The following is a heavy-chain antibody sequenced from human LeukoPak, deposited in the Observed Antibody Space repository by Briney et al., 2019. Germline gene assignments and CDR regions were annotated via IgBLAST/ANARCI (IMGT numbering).Heavy chain of an antibody. V-gene: IGHV4-59*01. Sequence: KSSETLSLTCTVSGGSISSYYWSWIRQPPGKGLEWTGYIYYSGSTNYNPSLKSRVTISVDTSKNQFSLKLSSVTAADTAVYYCARDLREYGPNWFDPWGQGTLVTVSS. CDR2: IYYSGST. J-gene: IGHJ5*02. CDR3: ARDLREYGPNWFDP. CDR1: GGSISSYY. D-gene: IGHD3-10*01.